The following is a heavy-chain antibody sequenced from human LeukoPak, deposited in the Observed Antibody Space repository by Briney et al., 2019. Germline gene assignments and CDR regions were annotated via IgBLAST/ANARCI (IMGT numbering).Heavy chain of an antibody. D-gene: IGHD2-2*01. J-gene: IGHJ3*02. V-gene: IGHV1-18*01. Sequence: ASVKVSCKASGYTFTSYGISWVRQAPGQGLEWMGWISAYNGNTNYAQKLQGRVTMTTDTSTSTAYMELRSLRSDDTAVYYCVLDSSTMVPDAFDIWGQGTMVTVSS. CDR3: VLDSSTMVPDAFDI. CDR1: GYTFTSYG. CDR2: ISAYNGNT.